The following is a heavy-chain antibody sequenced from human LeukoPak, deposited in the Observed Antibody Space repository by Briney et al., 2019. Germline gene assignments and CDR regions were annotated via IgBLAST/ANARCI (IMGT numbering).Heavy chain of an antibody. Sequence: SETLSLTCTLSGGAISSYYWSWIRQPAGKGLEWIGRIYTSGSTNYNPSLKSRVTMSVDTSKNQFSLKLSSVTAADTAVYYCARDFSSGIAAAGIIGYWGQGTLVTVSS. CDR2: IYTSGST. CDR1: GGAISSYY. CDR3: ARDFSSGIAAAGIIGY. D-gene: IGHD6-13*01. J-gene: IGHJ4*02. V-gene: IGHV4-4*07.